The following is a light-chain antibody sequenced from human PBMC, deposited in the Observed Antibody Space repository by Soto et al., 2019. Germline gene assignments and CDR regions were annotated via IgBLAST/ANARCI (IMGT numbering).Light chain of an antibody. J-gene: IGKJ4*01. V-gene: IGKV1-5*01. CDR1: QSFSSW. CDR2: DAS. CDR3: QQYNSYPLT. Sequence: DIQMTQSPSTLSASVGDRVTITCRASQSFSSWLAWYQQKPGKAPKLLIYDASILESGVPSRFSGSGSGSEFTLTIRSLQPDDFATYYFQQYNSYPLTFGGGTKVEIK.